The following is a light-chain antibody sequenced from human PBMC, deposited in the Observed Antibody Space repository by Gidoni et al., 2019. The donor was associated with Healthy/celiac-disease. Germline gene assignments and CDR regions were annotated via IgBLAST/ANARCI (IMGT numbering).Light chain of an antibody. Sequence: IVLTQSPATLSLSPGERATLSCRASQSVSSYLAWYQQKPGQAPRLLIYDASNRATGIPARFSGSGSGTDFTLTISSLEPEDFAVYYCQQRHSLPITFGQGTRLEIK. V-gene: IGKV3-11*01. J-gene: IGKJ5*01. CDR2: DAS. CDR3: QQRHSLPIT. CDR1: QSVSSY.